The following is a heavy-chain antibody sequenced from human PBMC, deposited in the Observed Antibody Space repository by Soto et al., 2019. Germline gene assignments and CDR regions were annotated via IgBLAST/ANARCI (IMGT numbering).Heavy chain of an antibody. CDR3: ARGVRFLEWLLPRKNNQNYFDY. Sequence: SETLSLTCAVYGGSFSGYYWSWIRQPPGKGLEWIGEINHSGSTNYNPSLKSRVTISVDTSKNQFSLKLSSVTAADTAVYYCARGVRFLEWLLPRKNNQNYFDYWGQGTLVTVSS. V-gene: IGHV4-34*01. CDR2: INHSGST. D-gene: IGHD3-3*01. CDR1: GGSFSGYY. J-gene: IGHJ4*02.